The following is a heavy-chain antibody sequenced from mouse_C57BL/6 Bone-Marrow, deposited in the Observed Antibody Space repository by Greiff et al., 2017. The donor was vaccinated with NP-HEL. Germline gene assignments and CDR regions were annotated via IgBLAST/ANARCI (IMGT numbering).Heavy chain of an antibody. V-gene: IGHV1-62-2*01. CDR2: FYPGSGSL. J-gene: IGHJ3*01. D-gene: IGHD3-2*02. CDR1: GYTFTEYT. Sequence: VQLQESGAELVKPGASVKLSCKASGYTFTEYTIHWVKQRSGQGLEWIGWFYPGSGSLKYNEKFKDKATLTVDKSSSTVYMELSRLTSEDSAVYFCARHEEDSSGYVWFAYWGQGTLVTVSA. CDR3: ARHEEDSSGYVWFAY.